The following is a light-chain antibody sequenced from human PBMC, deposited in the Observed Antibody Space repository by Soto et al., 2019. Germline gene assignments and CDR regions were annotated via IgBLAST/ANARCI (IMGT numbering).Light chain of an antibody. V-gene: IGLV2-8*01. CDR2: EVN. CDR3: SSYAGSSNV. J-gene: IGLJ1*01. CDR1: SSDVGGYNY. Sequence: LTQPPSASGSPGQSVAISCTGTSSDVGGYNYVSWYQQHPGKAPKLMIYEVNKRPSGVPDRFSGSKSGNTASLTVSGLQAVDEADYYCSSYAGSSNVFGTGTKVTVL.